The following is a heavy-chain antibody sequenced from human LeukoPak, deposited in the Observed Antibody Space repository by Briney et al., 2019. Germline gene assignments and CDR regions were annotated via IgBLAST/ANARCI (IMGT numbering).Heavy chain of an antibody. D-gene: IGHD3-3*01. CDR3: ARAHYDFWSGYYMGYYYYYYMDV. CDR1: GFTFSNSA. CDR2: SSSSSSYI. V-gene: IGHV3-21*01. Sequence: PGGSLRLSCAASGFTFSNSAMNWVRQAPGKGLEWVSSSSSSSSYIYYADSVKGRFTISRDNAKNSLYLQMNSLRAEDTAVYYCARAHYDFWSGYYMGYYYYYYMDVWGKGTTVTVSS. J-gene: IGHJ6*03.